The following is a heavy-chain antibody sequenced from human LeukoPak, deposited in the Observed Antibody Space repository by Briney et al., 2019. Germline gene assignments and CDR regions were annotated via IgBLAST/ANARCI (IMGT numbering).Heavy chain of an antibody. Sequence: PGGSLRLSCSASGFIFSTYWMSWVRQAPGKGLEWVATIKQDASEKYYVDSVEGRFIISRDNAKNSLYLQLNTLRVEDTAIYHCARQTSGRYSAYFDSWGQGILVTVSS. J-gene: IGHJ5*01. D-gene: IGHD6-19*01. CDR3: ARQTSGRYSAYFDS. V-gene: IGHV3-7*01. CDR1: GFIFSTYW. CDR2: IKQDASEK.